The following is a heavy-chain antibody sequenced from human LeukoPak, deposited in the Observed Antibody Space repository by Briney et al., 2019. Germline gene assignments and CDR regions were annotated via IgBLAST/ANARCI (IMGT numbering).Heavy chain of an antibody. CDR3: ARDRPPGV. Sequence: SETLSLTCTVSGGSISSYYWSWIRQPPGKGLEWIGYIYYSGSTNYNPSLKSRVTISVDTSKNQFSLKLSSVTAADTAVYYCARDRPPGVWGQGTTVTVSS. J-gene: IGHJ6*02. V-gene: IGHV4-59*01. CDR2: IYYSGST. CDR1: GGSISSYY.